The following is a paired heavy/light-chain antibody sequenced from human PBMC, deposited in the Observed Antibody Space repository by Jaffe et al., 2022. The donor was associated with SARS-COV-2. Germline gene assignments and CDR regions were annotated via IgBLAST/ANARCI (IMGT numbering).Light chain of an antibody. CDR2: AAS. CDR3: QQSYSTPYT. V-gene: IGKV1-39*01. CDR1: QSISSY. J-gene: IGKJ2*01. Sequence: DIQMTQSPSSLSASVGDRVNITCRASQSISSYLNWYQQKPGKAPKVLIYAASSLQSGVPSRFSGSESGTDFTLTISSLQPEDFATYYCQQSYSTPYTFGQGTKLEIK.
Heavy chain of an antibody. Sequence: QVQLVQSGPEVKKPGASVKVSCKASGYTFSAYGISWVRQAPGQGLEWMGWISGHNGKTKFVQKLQDRVTMTTDTSTSTAYMELRSLRSDDTAFYYCAREVVEVAGSYWFDPWGQGTLVTVSS. D-gene: IGHD6-19*01. CDR1: GYTFSAYG. CDR2: ISGHNGKT. V-gene: IGHV1-18*01. CDR3: AREVVEVAGSYWFDP. J-gene: IGHJ5*02.